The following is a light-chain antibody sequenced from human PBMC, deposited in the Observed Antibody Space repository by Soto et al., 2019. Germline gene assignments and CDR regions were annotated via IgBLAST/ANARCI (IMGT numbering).Light chain of an antibody. CDR2: GAS. CDR1: ESVSSN. CDR3: QQYNNWPRT. V-gene: IGKV3-15*01. Sequence: MVMTQSPATLSVSPGERATLSCRASESVSSNLAWYQQKPGQAPRLLIYGASTRATGIPARFSGSGSGTEFTLTINSLQSEDFAVYYCQQYNNWPRTFGQGTKVDIK. J-gene: IGKJ1*01.